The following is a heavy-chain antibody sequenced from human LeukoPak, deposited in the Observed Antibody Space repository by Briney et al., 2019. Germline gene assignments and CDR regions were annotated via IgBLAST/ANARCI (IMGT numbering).Heavy chain of an antibody. CDR3: ATSDTVSTYNWFDP. J-gene: IGHJ5*02. V-gene: IGHV4-39*01. CDR2: IRYSGST. Sequence: PSETLSLTCNVSGGSISSNTYFWGWIRRPPGKGLEWIGSIRYSGSTYYNPSLKSRVTISADTSKNQFSLNLSSLTAADTAVYYCATSDTVSTYNWFDPWGQGTLVTVS. D-gene: IGHD5/OR15-5a*01. CDR1: GGSISSNTYF.